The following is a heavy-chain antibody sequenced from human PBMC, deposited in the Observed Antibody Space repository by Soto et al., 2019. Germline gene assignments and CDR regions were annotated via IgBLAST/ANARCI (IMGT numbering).Heavy chain of an antibody. D-gene: IGHD1-1*01. Sequence: ASVKVSCKASGYTFTSYDMYWVRQATGQGLEWMGWMNPNTGNSAYAQKFQGRVTLTSDTSINTVHMELNSLRSEDTAVYYCARRAETNGWNGFGADKYYFDFWGQGTLVTVSS. CDR3: ARRAETNGWNGFGADKYYFDF. CDR1: GYTFTSYD. J-gene: IGHJ4*02. CDR2: MNPNTGNS. V-gene: IGHV1-8*01.